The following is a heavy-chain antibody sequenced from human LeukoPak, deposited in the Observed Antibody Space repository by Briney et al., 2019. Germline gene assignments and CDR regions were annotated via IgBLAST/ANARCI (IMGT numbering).Heavy chain of an antibody. CDR1: GYSISSGYY. D-gene: IGHD6-13*01. V-gene: IGHV4-38-2*01. CDR3: ARQLTVAGDAFDI. J-gene: IGHJ3*02. Sequence: ETLSLTCAVSGYSISSGYYWGWIRQPPGKGLEWIGTIYHSGSTYYNPSLKSRVTISVDTSKNHFSLNLSSVTAADTAVYYCARQLTVAGDAFDIWGQGTMVNVSS. CDR2: IYHSGST.